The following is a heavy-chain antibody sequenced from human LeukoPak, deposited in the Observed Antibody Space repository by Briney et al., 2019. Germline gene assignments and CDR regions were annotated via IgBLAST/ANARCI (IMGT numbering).Heavy chain of an antibody. V-gene: IGHV4-30-2*01. D-gene: IGHD1-26*01. CDR1: GGSISSGGYS. CDR3: ARVPRGIVGATTVAFDI. CDR2: IYHSGST. Sequence: SETLSLTCAVSGGSISSGGYSWSWIRQPPGKGLEWIGYIYHSGSTYYNPSLKSRVTISVDRSKNQFSLKLSSVTAADTAVYYCARVPRGIVGATTVAFDIWGQGTMVTVSS. J-gene: IGHJ3*02.